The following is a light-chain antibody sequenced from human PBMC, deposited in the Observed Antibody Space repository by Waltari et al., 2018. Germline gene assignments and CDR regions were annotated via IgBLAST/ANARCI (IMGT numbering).Light chain of an antibody. CDR2: STT. CDR3: LLKSGSYWL. V-gene: IGLV7-43*01. CDR1: TGAVTSGYF. Sequence: QTVVTQEPSLTVSPGGTVTLTCASNTGAVTSGYFANWFQPKPGQAPRPLIFSTTNTHPGTPARFSGSLLGGKAALTLSGVQPEDEAEYYCLLKSGSYWLFGGGTKLTVL. J-gene: IGLJ3*02.